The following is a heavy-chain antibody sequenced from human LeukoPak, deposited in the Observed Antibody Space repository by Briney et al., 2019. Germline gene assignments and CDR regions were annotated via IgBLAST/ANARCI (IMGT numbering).Heavy chain of an antibody. CDR2: IIGSGGST. V-gene: IGHV3-23*01. CDR1: GFTFSSYA. CDR3: TREQQRVRFVSYYYGKDV. Sequence: GGSLRLSCAASGFTFSSYAMSWVRQAPGKGLEWVSAIIGSGGSTYYADSVKGRFTISRDNSKNTLYLQMNSLRAEETAVYYCTREQQRVRFVSYYYGKDVWGQGTTVTVSS. D-gene: IGHD1-1*01. J-gene: IGHJ6*02.